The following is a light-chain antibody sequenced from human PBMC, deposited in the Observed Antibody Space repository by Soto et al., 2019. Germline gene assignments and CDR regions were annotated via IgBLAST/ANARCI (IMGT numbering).Light chain of an antibody. Sequence: DIQMTQSPSTLSASVGDRVTITCRASQSISSWVAWYQQKPGKAPKLLIYDASSLESGVPSRFSGSGSGTEFTLTISSLQPDDFATYYCQQYNSYSFGQGPKVEIK. V-gene: IGKV1-5*01. CDR1: QSISSW. CDR3: QQYNSYS. J-gene: IGKJ1*01. CDR2: DAS.